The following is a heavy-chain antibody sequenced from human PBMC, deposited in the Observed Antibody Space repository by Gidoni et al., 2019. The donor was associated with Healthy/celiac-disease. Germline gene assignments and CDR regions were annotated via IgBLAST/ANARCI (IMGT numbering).Heavy chain of an antibody. Sequence: QVQMVQSGAEVKKPGASVEVSFTASGYSFTSYYMHWWRQAPGQGLEWTGISNPSGGSTSYAQKFQSRVTMTRETSTSTVYRELSSLRSEDTAVYYCARAGIAAARFPTRYYMDVWGKGTTVTVSS. J-gene: IGHJ6*03. V-gene: IGHV1-46*01. CDR1: GYSFTSYY. D-gene: IGHD6-13*01. CDR2: SNPSGGST. CDR3: ARAGIAAARFPTRYYMDV.